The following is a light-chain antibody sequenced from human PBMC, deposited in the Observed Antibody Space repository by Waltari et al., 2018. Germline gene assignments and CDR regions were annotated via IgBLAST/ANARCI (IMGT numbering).Light chain of an antibody. CDR1: QRITRN. CDR3: QQYNNWPLYT. Sequence: EILMTQSPATLSLSPGERATLSCRASQRITRNLAWYQQKPGQPPRLLIYGASTRATGIPARFSGSGSGTEFTLTISSLQSGDFAVYYCQQYNNWPLYTFGQGTKVEIK. CDR2: GAS. J-gene: IGKJ2*01. V-gene: IGKV3-15*01.